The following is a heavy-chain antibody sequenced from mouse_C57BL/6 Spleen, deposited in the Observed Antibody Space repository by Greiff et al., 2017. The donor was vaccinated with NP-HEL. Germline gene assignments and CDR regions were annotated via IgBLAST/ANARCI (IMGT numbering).Heavy chain of an antibody. CDR2: IDPSDSET. J-gene: IGHJ2*01. CDR3: ARYHGIFDY. D-gene: IGHD1-1*01. Sequence: QVQLKQPGAELVRPGSSVKLSCKASGYTFTSYWMHWVKQRPIQGLEWIGNIDPSDSETHYNQKFKDKATLTVDKSSSTAYMQLNSLTSEDSAVYFCARYHGIFDYWGQGATLTVSS. CDR1: GYTFTSYW. V-gene: IGHV1-52*01.